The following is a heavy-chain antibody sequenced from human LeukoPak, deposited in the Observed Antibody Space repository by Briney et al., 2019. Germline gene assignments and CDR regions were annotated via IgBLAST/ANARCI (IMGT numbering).Heavy chain of an antibody. J-gene: IGHJ5*02. CDR1: GGSLSGYY. V-gene: IGHV4-34*01. CDR3: ARHPASIAAAGKFNWFDP. Sequence: PSETLSLTCAVYGGSLSGYYWSWIRQPPGKGLEWIGEINHSGSTNYNPSLKSRVTISVDTSKNQFSLKLSSVTAADTAVYYCARHPASIAAAGKFNWFDPWGQGTLVTVSS. D-gene: IGHD6-13*01. CDR2: INHSGST.